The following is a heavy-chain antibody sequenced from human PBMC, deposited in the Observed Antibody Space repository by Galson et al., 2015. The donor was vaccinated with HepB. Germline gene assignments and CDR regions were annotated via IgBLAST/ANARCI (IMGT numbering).Heavy chain of an antibody. CDR3: ARDSGDWNQDY. CDR2: IYSGGST. V-gene: IGHV3-66*01. CDR1: GFTGSSNY. Sequence: SLRLSCAGSGFTGSSNYMNWVRQAPGKGLEWVSVIYSGGSTHYADSVRGRFTISRDNSKNTLYLEMNSLRAEDTALYYCARDSGDWNQDYWGQGTLVTVAS. J-gene: IGHJ4*02. D-gene: IGHD1-1*01.